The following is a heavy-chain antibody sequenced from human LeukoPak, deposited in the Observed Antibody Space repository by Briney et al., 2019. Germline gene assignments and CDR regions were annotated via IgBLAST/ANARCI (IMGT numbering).Heavy chain of an antibody. CDR2: INPNSGGT. J-gene: IGHJ4*02. CDR3: ARDVDYYDSSGYYYDFDY. D-gene: IGHD3-22*01. Sequence: ASVKVSCKASGYTFTGYHMHWVRQAPGQGLEWMGWINPNSGGTNYAQKFQGRVTMTRDKSISTAYMELSRLRSDDTAVCYCARDVDYYDSSGYYYDFDYWGQGTLVTVSS. V-gene: IGHV1-2*02. CDR1: GYTFTGYH.